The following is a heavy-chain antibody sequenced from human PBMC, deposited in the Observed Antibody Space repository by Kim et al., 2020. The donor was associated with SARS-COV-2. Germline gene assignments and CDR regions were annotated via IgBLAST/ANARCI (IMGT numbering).Heavy chain of an antibody. CDR3: ARGGRYDILTGYYYVNEDWYCDL. D-gene: IGHD3-9*01. J-gene: IGHJ2*01. V-gene: IGHV1-3*01. CDR1: GYTFTSYA. Sequence: ASVKVSCKASGYTFTSYAMHWVRQAPGQRLEWMGWINAGNGNTKYSQKWQGRVTITRDTSASTAYMELSSLGSEDTSVYYCARGGRYDILTGYYYVNEDWYCDLWGRGTLVTFSS. CDR2: INAGNGNT.